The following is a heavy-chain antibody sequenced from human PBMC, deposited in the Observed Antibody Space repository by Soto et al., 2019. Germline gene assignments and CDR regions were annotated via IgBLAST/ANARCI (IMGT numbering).Heavy chain of an antibody. CDR1: GFTFSTYA. D-gene: IGHD2-15*01. CDR3: AKGDSHSSRGYFDY. CDR2: IGVTST. V-gene: IGHV3-23*01. J-gene: IGHJ4*02. Sequence: GGSLRLSCAASGFTFSTYAMSWVRQAPGMGLEWVSTIGVTSTFYADSVKGRFTISRDNSKNTLYLQMNSLRAEDTAVYYCAKGDSHSSRGYFDYWGQGTLVTVSS.